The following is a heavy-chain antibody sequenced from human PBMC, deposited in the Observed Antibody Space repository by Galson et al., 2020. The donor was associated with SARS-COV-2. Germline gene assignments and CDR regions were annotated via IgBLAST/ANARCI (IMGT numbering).Heavy chain of an antibody. CDR1: GFTFSTYG. CDR3: ARASSSHAFDN. D-gene: IGHD2-2*01. Sequence: TGGSLRLSCEASGFTFSTYGMDWVRQAPGKGLEWVAVIWYDGSNKYYADSVTDRFTISRDNSKNTQYLQLNSLRADDTAVYYCARASSSHAFDNWGQETMVTVSS. J-gene: IGHJ3*02. CDR2: IWYDGSNK. V-gene: IGHV3-33*01.